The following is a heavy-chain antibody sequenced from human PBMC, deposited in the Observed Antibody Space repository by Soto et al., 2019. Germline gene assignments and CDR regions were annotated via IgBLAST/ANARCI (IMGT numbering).Heavy chain of an antibody. CDR1: GFTFTRYS. V-gene: IGHV3-53*01. CDR2: IYSGGST. J-gene: IGHJ6*02. D-gene: IGHD3-3*01. Sequence: AGGSLRLSCAASGFTFTRYSMNWVRQAPGKGLEWVSVIYSGGSTYYADSVKGRFTISRDNSKNTLYLQMNSLRAEDTAVYYCARDAQNYDFWSGYSTGKSMDVWGQGTTVTVSS. CDR3: ARDAQNYDFWSGYSTGKSMDV.